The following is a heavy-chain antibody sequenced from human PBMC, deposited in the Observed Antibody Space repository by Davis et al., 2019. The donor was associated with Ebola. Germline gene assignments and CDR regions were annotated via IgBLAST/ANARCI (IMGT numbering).Heavy chain of an antibody. V-gene: IGHV3-23*01. J-gene: IGHJ3*02. D-gene: IGHD1-26*01. CDR2: ISDSGDSP. Sequence: GGSLRLSCAASGFTFGTNAMSWVRQAPGKGLEWVSGISDSGDSPYYADSVKGRFTISRDNSKNTLYLQMNGLRVEDTAIYYCAKDTSNIWFDIWGQGIMVTVSS. CDR3: AKDTSNIWFDI. CDR1: GFTFGTNA.